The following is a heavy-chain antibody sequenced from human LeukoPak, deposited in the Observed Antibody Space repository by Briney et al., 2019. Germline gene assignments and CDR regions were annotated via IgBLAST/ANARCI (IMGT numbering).Heavy chain of an antibody. CDR3: ARDGIAAAGDAFDI. Sequence: ASVKVSCEASGYTFTSYAMNWVRQAPGQGLEWMGWINTNTGNPTYAQGFTGRFVFSLDTSVSTAYLQISSLKTEDTAVYYCARDGIAAAGDAFDIWGQGTMVTVSS. D-gene: IGHD6-13*01. J-gene: IGHJ3*02. CDR1: GYTFTSYA. CDR2: INTNTGNP. V-gene: IGHV7-4-1*02.